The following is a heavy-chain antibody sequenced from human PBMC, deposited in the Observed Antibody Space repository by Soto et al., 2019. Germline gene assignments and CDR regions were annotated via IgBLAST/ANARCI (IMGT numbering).Heavy chain of an antibody. CDR2: MNPNSGNT. Sequence: ASVKVSCKASGYTFTSYDINWVRQATGQGLEWMGWMNPNSGNTGYAQKFQGRVTMTRNTSISTAYMELSSLRSEDTAVYYCARRDCSSTSCYTNNWFDPWGQGTLVTVSS. J-gene: IGHJ5*02. V-gene: IGHV1-8*01. D-gene: IGHD2-2*02. CDR1: GYTFTSYD. CDR3: ARRDCSSTSCYTNNWFDP.